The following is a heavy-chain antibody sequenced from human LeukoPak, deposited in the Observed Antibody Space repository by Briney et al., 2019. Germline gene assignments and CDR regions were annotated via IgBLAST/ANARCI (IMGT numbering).Heavy chain of an antibody. CDR1: GDTFTGYY. V-gene: IGHV1-2*02. CDR2: INPNSGAA. D-gene: IGHD3-10*01. Sequence: ASVKVSCKASGDTFTGYYMHWVRQAPGQGLEWMGGINPNSGAANYAQKFQGRVTITTDASTSTAYLELGRLRYDDTAVYYCWRDCYYGSGSYTDYYYYSMVVWGKGATGTASS. J-gene: IGHJ6*03. CDR3: WRDCYYGSGSYTDYYYYSMVV.